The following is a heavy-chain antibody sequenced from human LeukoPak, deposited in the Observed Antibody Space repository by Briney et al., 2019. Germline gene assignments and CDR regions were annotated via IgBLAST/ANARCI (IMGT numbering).Heavy chain of an antibody. CDR3: ARDFGGSGAMDV. J-gene: IGHJ6*03. V-gene: IGHV4-39*07. D-gene: IGHD3-10*01. Sequence: SETLSLTCTVSGGSISSRSYYWGWIRQPPGKGLEWIGSIYYSGSTYYNPSLKSRVTISVDTSKNQFSLKLSSVTAADTAVYYCARDFGGSGAMDVWGKGTTVIV. CDR2: IYYSGST. CDR1: GGSISSRSYY.